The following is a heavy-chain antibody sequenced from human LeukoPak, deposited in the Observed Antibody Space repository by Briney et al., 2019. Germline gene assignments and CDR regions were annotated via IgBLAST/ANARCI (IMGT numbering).Heavy chain of an antibody. J-gene: IGHJ2*01. D-gene: IGHD1-26*01. CDR2: ISSSATYI. Sequence: PGGSLILSCAASGFTFATYSLNWVRQAPGKGLEWVSSISSSATYIYYADSMKGRFTISRDDAKHSLYLQMNSLRAEDTAVYYCARTPSSGNYFPWYFDLWGRGTLVTVSS. CDR1: GFTFATYS. V-gene: IGHV3-21*01. CDR3: ARTPSSGNYFPWYFDL.